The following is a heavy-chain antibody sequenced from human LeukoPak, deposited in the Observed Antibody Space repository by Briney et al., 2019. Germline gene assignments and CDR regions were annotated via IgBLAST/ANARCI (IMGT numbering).Heavy chain of an antibody. V-gene: IGHV4-59*12. CDR2: IYYSGST. D-gene: IGHD5-12*01. CDR1: GGSISSYY. CDR3: ARHTWQWLPFDA. Sequence: PSETLSLTCTVSGGSISSYYWSWIRQPPGKGLEWIGYIYYSGSTNYNPSLKSRVTISVDTSTNQISLEMTSVTAADTAIYYCARHTWQWLPFDAWGQGTQVTISS. J-gene: IGHJ4*02.